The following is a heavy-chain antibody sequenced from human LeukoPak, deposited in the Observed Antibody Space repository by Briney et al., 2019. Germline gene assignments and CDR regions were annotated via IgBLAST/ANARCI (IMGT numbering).Heavy chain of an antibody. Sequence: GRSLRLSCAASGFTFSSYAMHWVRQAPGKGLEWVAVISYDGGSKYYAESVRGRFTISRDNSKNTLYLQMNSVRSEDTAVYYCARGSTGHYVGEFYCGQGTLVTVSS. CDR3: ARGSTGHYVGEFY. V-gene: IGHV3-30-3*01. J-gene: IGHJ4*02. D-gene: IGHD3-16*01. CDR2: ISYDGGSK. CDR1: GFTFSSYA.